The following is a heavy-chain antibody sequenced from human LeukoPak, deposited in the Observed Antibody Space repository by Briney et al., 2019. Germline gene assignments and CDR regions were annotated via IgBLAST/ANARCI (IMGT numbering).Heavy chain of an antibody. CDR3: AREAFDI. CDR2: VSNDGSNQ. J-gene: IGHJ3*02. V-gene: IGHV3-30-3*01. Sequence: GGSLRLSCAASGFTFTYYAMHWVRQAPGKGLEWVSVVSNDGSNQDYTDSVKGRFIISRDNAKNSLYLQMNSLRAEDTAVYYCAREAFDIWGQGTMVTVSS. CDR1: GFTFTYYA.